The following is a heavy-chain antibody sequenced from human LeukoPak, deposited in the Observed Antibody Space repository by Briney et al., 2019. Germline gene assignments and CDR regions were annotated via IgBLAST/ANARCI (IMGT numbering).Heavy chain of an antibody. CDR2: ISSSGSTI. Sequence: PGGSLRLSCAASGFTFSSYERNWVRQAPGKGLEWVSYISSSGSTIYYADSVKGRFTISRDNAKNSLYLQMNSLRAEDTAVYYCATINSYGPFDYWGQGTLVTVSS. V-gene: IGHV3-48*03. J-gene: IGHJ4*02. D-gene: IGHD5-18*01. CDR1: GFTFSSYE. CDR3: ATINSYGPFDY.